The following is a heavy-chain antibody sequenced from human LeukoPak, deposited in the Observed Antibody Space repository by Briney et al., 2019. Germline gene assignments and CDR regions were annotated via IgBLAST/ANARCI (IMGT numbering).Heavy chain of an antibody. Sequence: GGSLRLSCAASGFTFSSYGMHWVRQAPGKGLEWVAFIRYDGSNKYYADSVKGRFTISRDNSKNTLYLQMNSLRAEDTALYYCARGKYPDNDDYMDVWGKGTTVTVSS. CDR3: ARGKYPDNDDYMDV. V-gene: IGHV3-30*02. J-gene: IGHJ6*03. D-gene: IGHD1-1*01. CDR2: IRYDGSNK. CDR1: GFTFSSYG.